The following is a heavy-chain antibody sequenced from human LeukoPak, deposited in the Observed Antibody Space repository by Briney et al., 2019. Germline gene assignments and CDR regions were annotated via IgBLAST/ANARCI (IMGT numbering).Heavy chain of an antibody. Sequence: ASVTVSCKASGYTFTIYYMHWVRQAPGQGLEWMGIINPSGGSTSYAQKFQGRVTMTRDTSTSTVYMELSSLRSEDTAVYYCARDRYSSSWYLLSDYWGQGTLVTVSS. D-gene: IGHD6-13*01. J-gene: IGHJ4*02. CDR1: GYTFTIYY. V-gene: IGHV1-46*01. CDR3: ARDRYSSSWYLLSDY. CDR2: INPSGGST.